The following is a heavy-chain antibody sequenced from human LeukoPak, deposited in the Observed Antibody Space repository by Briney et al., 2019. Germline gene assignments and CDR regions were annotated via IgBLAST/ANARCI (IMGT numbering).Heavy chain of an antibody. CDR1: GFTFSSYS. D-gene: IGHD2/OR15-2a*01. J-gene: IGHJ5*02. CDR3: ARGTQYSRDWFDP. Sequence: GGSLRLSCAASGFTFSSYSMNWVRQAPGKGLEWVSSISSSSSYIYYADSVKGRFTISRDNAKNSLYLQMNSLRAEDTAVHYCARGTQYSRDWFDPWGQGTLVTVSS. CDR2: ISSSSSYI. V-gene: IGHV3-21*01.